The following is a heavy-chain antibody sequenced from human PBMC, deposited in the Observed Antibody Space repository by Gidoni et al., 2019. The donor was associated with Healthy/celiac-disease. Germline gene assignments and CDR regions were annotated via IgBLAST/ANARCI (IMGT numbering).Heavy chain of an antibody. J-gene: IGHJ6*02. CDR2: ISSSSSYI. V-gene: IGHV3-21*01. CDR1: GSTFSSYS. CDR3: ARDAAELREYGMDV. D-gene: IGHD1-7*01. Sequence: EVQLVESGGGLVKPGGSLRLSCAASGSTFSSYSMNGVRPAPGTGLEWVSSISSSSSYIYYTDSVKTRFTISRDNAKNSLYLQMNSLRAEDTAVYYCARDAAELREYGMDVWGQGTTVTVSS.